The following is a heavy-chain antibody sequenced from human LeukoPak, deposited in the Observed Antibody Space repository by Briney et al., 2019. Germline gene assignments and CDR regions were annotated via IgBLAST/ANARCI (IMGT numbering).Heavy chain of an antibody. J-gene: IGHJ4*02. V-gene: IGHV1-69*13. Sequence: SVKVSCKASGGTFSSYAINWVRQAPGQGLEWMGGIIPIFGTSNYAHKFQGRVTITADESTSTVYMELSSLRSDDTAIYYCAFEGYNYGYNWGQGTLVTVSS. CDR1: GGTFSSYA. CDR2: IIPIFGTS. D-gene: IGHD5-18*01. CDR3: AFEGYNYGYN.